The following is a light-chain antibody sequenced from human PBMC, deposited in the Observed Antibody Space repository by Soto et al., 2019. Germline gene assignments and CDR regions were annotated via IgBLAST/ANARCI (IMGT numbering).Light chain of an antibody. CDR1: QSISSW. CDR2: KAS. Sequence: DIQMTQSPSTLSASVGDRVTITCRASQSISSWLAWYQQKPGKAPKLLIYKASSLETGVPSRFSGSGSGTDFTLTISSLQPDEFATYYCQQYNSYPITFGQGTRLEIK. CDR3: QQYNSYPIT. V-gene: IGKV1-5*03. J-gene: IGKJ5*01.